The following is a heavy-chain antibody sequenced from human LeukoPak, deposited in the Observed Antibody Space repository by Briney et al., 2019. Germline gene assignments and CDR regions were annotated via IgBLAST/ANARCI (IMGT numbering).Heavy chain of an antibody. J-gene: IGHJ4*02. CDR1: GFTFSNAW. V-gene: IGHV3-15*01. D-gene: IGHD6-13*01. CDR3: TTDPAAAGTSTFDY. Sequence: PGGSLRLSCAASGFTFSNAWMSWVRQAPGKGLEWVGRIKSKTDGGTTDYAAPVKGRFTISRDDSKNTLYLQMNSLKTEDTAVYYCTTDPAAAGTSTFDYWGQGTLVTVSS. CDR2: IKSKTDGGTT.